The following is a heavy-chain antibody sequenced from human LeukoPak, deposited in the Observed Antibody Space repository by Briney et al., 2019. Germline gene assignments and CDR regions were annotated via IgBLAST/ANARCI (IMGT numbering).Heavy chain of an antibody. Sequence: SETLSLTCAVTGYSFSGGYYWGWVRQAPGKGLEWIGNVYHIGTTYINPSLRTRVTLSVATSKKQFFVTLRSVTAADTAVYYCVNLQPGGAFDIWGQGTMVTVSS. V-gene: IGHV4-38-2*01. D-gene: IGHD4-11*01. CDR2: VYHIGTT. J-gene: IGHJ3*02. CDR1: GYSFSGGYY. CDR3: VNLQPGGAFDI.